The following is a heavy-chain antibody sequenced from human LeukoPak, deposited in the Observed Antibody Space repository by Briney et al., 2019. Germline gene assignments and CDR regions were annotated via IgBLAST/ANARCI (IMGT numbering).Heavy chain of an antibody. CDR2: IYYSGST. J-gene: IGHJ4*02. V-gene: IGHV4-59*01. CDR1: GGSIGSYY. Sequence: SETLSLTCTVSGGSIGSYYWSWIRQPPGKGLEWIGYIYYSGSTNYNPSLKSRVTISVDTSKNQFSLKLSSVTAADTAVYYCARDEADGRIDYWGQGTLVTVSS. D-gene: IGHD1-26*01. CDR3: ARDEADGRIDY.